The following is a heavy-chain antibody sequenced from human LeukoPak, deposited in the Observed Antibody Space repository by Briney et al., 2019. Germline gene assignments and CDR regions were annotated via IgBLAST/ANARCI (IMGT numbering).Heavy chain of an antibody. D-gene: IGHD2-15*01. CDR1: GYTFTSYY. J-gene: IGHJ6*04. CDR3: ARSAFNIVVVVAATPLPVGMDV. Sequence: WASVKVSCKASGYTFTSYYMHWVRQAPGQGLEWMGIINPSGGSTSYAQKFQGRVTITADKSTSTAYMELSSLRSEDTAVYYCARSAFNIVVVVAATPLPVGMDVWGKGTTVTVSS. CDR2: INPSGGST. V-gene: IGHV1-46*01.